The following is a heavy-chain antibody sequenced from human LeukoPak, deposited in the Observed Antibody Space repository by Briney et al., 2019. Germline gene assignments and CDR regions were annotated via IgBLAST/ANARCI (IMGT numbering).Heavy chain of an antibody. CDR3: VGYCSGGSCYGAFDI. CDR1: GGSISSGDYY. J-gene: IGHJ3*02. V-gene: IGHV4-30-4*01. CDR2: IYYSGST. D-gene: IGHD2-15*01. Sequence: SQTLSLTCTVSGGSISSGDYYWSWIRQPPGKGLEWIGYIYYSGSTYYNPSLKGRVTISVDTSKNQFSLKLSSVTAADTAVYYCVGYCSGGSCYGAFDIWGQGTMVTVSS.